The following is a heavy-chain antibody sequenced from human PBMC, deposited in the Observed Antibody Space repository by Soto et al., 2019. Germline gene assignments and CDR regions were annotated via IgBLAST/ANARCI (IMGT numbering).Heavy chain of an antibody. CDR1: GFTVSSNY. CDR2: IYSGGST. D-gene: IGHD5-12*01. CDR3: ARESAGYGGGYYYYYGMDV. V-gene: IGHV3-53*02. J-gene: IGHJ6*02. Sequence: EVQLVETGGGLIQPGGSLRLSCAASGFTVSSNYMSCVRQAPGKGLEWVSVIYSGGSTYYADSVKGRFTISRDNSKNTLYLQMNSLRAEDTAVYYCARESAGYGGGYYYYYGMDVWGQGTTVTVSS.